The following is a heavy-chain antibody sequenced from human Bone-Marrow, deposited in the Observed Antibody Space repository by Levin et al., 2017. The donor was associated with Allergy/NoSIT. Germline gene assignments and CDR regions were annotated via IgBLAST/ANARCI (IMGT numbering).Heavy chain of an antibody. Sequence: GESLKISCAASGFTFSSYAMSWVRQAPGKGLEWVSAISGSGGSTYYADSVKGRFTISRDNSKNTLYLQMNSLRAEDTAVYYCAKASDYDYVWGSYRSTGEFDYWGQGTLVTVSS. V-gene: IGHV3-23*01. CDR1: GFTFSSYA. J-gene: IGHJ4*02. CDR2: ISGSGGST. D-gene: IGHD3-16*02. CDR3: AKASDYDYVWGSYRSTGEFDY.